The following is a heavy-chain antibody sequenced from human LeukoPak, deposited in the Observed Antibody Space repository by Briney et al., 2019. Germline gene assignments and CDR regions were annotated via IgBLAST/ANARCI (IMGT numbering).Heavy chain of an antibody. CDR3: ARHYYGGSGAFDI. V-gene: IGHV4-30-2*01. D-gene: IGHD4-23*01. Sequence: SETLSLTCAVSGDSISSGPYSWSWIRQLPGKGLEWIGYIYHSGSTDYNPSLRSRVTISVDKSRNQFSLKLSSVTAADTAVYYCARHYYGGSGAFDIWGQGTMVTVSS. J-gene: IGHJ3*02. CDR2: IYHSGST. CDR1: GDSISSGPYS.